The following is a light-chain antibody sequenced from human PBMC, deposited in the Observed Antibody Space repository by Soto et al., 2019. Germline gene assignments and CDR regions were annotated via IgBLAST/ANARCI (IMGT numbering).Light chain of an antibody. V-gene: IGKV3-15*01. CDR1: QSVSSN. J-gene: IGKJ1*01. CDR3: QQYNNWPRT. CDR2: GAS. Sequence: EIVMTQSPDTLSVSPGEGATLSCRASQSVSSNLAWYQQKPGQAPRLLIYGASTRATGLPARFSGSGSGTEFTLTISSLQSEDFEVYYCQQYNNWPRTLGQGTKVDIK.